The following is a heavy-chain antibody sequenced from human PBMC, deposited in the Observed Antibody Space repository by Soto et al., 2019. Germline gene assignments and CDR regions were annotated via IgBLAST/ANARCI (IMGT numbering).Heavy chain of an antibody. D-gene: IGHD2-2*02. CDR2: INPNSGGT. CDR3: ARARYCSSTSCYNRRAGQQLVTGDFLDY. V-gene: IGHV1-2*02. Sequence: ASVKVSCKASGYTFTGYYMHWVRQAPGQGLEWMGWINPNSGGTNYAQKFQGRVTMTRDTSISTAYMELSRLRSDDTAVYYCARARYCSSTSCYNRRAGQQLVTGDFLDYWGQGTLVTVSS. CDR1: GYTFTGYY. J-gene: IGHJ4*02.